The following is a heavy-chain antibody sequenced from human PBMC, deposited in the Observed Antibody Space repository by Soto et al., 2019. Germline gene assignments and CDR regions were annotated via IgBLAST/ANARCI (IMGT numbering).Heavy chain of an antibody. D-gene: IGHD2-8*01. Sequence: TSETLSLTCTVSGGSISSGGYYWSWIRQHPGKGLERIGYIYYSGSTYYNPSLKSRVTISVDTSKNQFSLKLSSVTAADTAVYYCARDWQEGYCTNGVCDYGMDVWGQGTTVTVSS. CDR1: GGSISSGGYY. CDR3: ARDWQEGYCTNGVCDYGMDV. J-gene: IGHJ6*02. CDR2: IYYSGST. V-gene: IGHV4-31*03.